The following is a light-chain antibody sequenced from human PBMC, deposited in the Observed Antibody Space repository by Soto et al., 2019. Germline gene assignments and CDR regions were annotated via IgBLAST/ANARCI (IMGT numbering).Light chain of an antibody. Sequence: DIQMTQSPSSLSASVGDRVTITCRPSQSISSYLNWYQQKPGKDPKLLIYAASSLHSGVPSRFSGSGSGTDFTLTISSLQPEDFATYYCLQSYSSPIPFGQGTRLEL. J-gene: IGKJ5*01. CDR2: AAS. CDR1: QSISSY. CDR3: LQSYSSPIP. V-gene: IGKV1-39*01.